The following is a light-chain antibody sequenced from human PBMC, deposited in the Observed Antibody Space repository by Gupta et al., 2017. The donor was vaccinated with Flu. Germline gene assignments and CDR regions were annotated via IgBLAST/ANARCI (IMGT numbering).Light chain of an antibody. CDR3: QQHDDAPWT. J-gene: IGKJ1*01. CDR2: GAS. V-gene: IGKV3-20*01. Sequence: DILLTQSPGTLSLSPGERVILSCRTSQTASNSYLDWYQQRPGQAPRLLIYGASNSATGIPDKFSGSGSVTDFTLTITRMEPEDSAVYYFQQHDDAPWTFGQGTKVEIK. CDR1: QTASNSY.